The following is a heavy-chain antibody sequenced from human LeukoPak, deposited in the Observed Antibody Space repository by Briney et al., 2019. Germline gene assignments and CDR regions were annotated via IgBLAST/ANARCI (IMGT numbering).Heavy chain of an antibody. D-gene: IGHD3-10*01. CDR2: INPNSGGT. Sequence: GASVKVSCKSSGYTFTDYYMHWVRQAPGQGLKWMGWINPNSGGTNYAQKFQGTVTMTRDTSISTAYMELSRLRSDDTAVYYCARGGEGAAIDYFDYWGQGTLVTVSS. J-gene: IGHJ4*02. CDR3: ARGGEGAAIDYFDY. V-gene: IGHV1-2*02. CDR1: GYTFTDYY.